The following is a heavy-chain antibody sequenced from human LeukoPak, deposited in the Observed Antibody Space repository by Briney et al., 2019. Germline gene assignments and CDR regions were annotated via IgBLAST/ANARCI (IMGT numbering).Heavy chain of an antibody. V-gene: IGHV3-23*01. Sequence: GGSLRLSCAASGLTFSSYAMNWVRQAPGKGLEWVSAINGRGDNTYYADSVKGRFTISRDNSKSTLFLQMNSLRAEDTAIYYCAKDRVSPGFNLFDPWGQGTLVTVSS. CDR1: GLTFSSYA. J-gene: IGHJ5*02. CDR3: AKDRVSPGFNLFDP. CDR2: INGRGDNT. D-gene: IGHD2/OR15-2a*01.